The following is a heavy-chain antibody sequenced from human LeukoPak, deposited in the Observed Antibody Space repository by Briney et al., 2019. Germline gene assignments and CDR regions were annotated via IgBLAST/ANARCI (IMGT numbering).Heavy chain of an antibody. J-gene: IGHJ4*02. CDR3: AKDYCSGGGCYSLDY. CDR2: ISYDGSNK. CDR1: GFTFSSYG. Sequence: PGRSLRLSCAASGFTFSSYGMHWVRQAPGKGLEWVAVISYDGSNKYYADSVKGRFTISRDSSKNTLYLQMNSLRAEDTAVYYCAKDYCSGGGCYSLDYWGQGTLVTVSS. V-gene: IGHV3-30*18. D-gene: IGHD2-15*01.